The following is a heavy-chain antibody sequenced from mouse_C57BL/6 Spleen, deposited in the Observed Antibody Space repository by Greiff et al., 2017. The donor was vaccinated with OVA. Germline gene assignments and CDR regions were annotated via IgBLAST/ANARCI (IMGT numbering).Heavy chain of an antibody. D-gene: IGHD2-3*01. V-gene: IGHV1-15*01. CDR2: IDPETGGT. CDR1: GYTFTDYE. J-gene: IGHJ4*01. CDR3: TRLDGYSPYYAMDY. Sequence: VNVVESGAELVRPGASVTLSCKASGYTFTDYEMHWVKQTPVHGLEWIGAIDPETGGTAYNQKFKGKAILTADKSSSTAYMELRSLTSEDSAVYYCTRLDGYSPYYAMDYWGQGTSVTVSS.